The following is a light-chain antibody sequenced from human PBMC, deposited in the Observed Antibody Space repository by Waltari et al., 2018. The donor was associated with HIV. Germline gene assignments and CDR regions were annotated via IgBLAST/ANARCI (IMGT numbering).Light chain of an antibody. CDR3: ATWDDTPTGHVL. V-gene: IGLV1-44*01. J-gene: IGLJ2*01. Sequence: QSVLAQPPSVSGTPGQRVTISCSGTTSNIGTNVVNWYQQVPGTAPKLLISSNNQRPSGVPDRFSGFKSGTSSSLAINGLQSEDEADYYCATWDDTPTGHVLFGGGTKLTVL. CDR2: SNN. CDR1: TSNIGTNV.